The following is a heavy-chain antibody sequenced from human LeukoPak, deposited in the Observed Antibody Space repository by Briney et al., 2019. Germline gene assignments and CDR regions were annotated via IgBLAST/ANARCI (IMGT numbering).Heavy chain of an antibody. J-gene: IGHJ6*02. D-gene: IGHD6-19*01. CDR1: GGSISSYY. CDR3: ARVQAAVADPDYYYYYGMDV. Sequence: SETLSLTCTVSGGSISSYYWSWIRQPAGKGLEWIGRIYTSGSTNYNPSLKSRVTMSVDTFKNQFSLKLSSVTAADTAVYYCARVQAAVADPDYYYYYGMDVWGQGTTVTVSS. CDR2: IYTSGST. V-gene: IGHV4-4*07.